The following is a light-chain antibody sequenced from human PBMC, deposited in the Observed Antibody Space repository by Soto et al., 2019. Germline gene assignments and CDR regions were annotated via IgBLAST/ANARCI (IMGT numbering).Light chain of an antibody. J-gene: IGKJ1*01. CDR2: GAT. Sequence: AIQVTQSPSSLSASVGDRVTITCRTSEDVRHDLAWFQQRPGKAPNRLIYGATRLQSGVPSRFSGSGSGTDFTLIISSLQPEDFATYYCLQDNNYPWTFGLGTKVDI. CDR3: LQDNNYPWT. V-gene: IGKV1-6*01. CDR1: EDVRHD.